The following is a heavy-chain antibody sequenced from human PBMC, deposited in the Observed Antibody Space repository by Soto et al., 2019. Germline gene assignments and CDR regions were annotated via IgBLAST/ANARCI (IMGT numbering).Heavy chain of an antibody. CDR3: ARHRDIAVGDNWFDP. Sequence: PGESLKISCKGSGYSFTSYWISWVRQMPGKGLERMGRIDPSDSYTNYSPSFQGHVTISADKSISTAYLQWSSLKASDTAMYYCARHRDIAVGDNWFDPWGQGTLVTVSS. D-gene: IGHD6-19*01. CDR2: IDPSDSYT. CDR1: GYSFTSYW. J-gene: IGHJ5*02. V-gene: IGHV5-10-1*01.